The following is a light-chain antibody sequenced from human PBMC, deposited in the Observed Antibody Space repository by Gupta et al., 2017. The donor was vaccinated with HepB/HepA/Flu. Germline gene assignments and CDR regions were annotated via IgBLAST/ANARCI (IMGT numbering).Light chain of an antibody. V-gene: IGKV2-28*01. CDR3: MQAPQARQE. CDR2: LVS. J-gene: IGKJ5*01. Sequence: IVITQSPLSLRVTPGEPASISCRSSQNLLHSNGYTYLDWYLPKPGQSPQLLIYLVSNRASGVPDRFSGSGSGTGFTLKISRVEAEDVGVYYCMQAPQARQEFGQGTRLEIK. CDR1: QNLLHSNGYTY.